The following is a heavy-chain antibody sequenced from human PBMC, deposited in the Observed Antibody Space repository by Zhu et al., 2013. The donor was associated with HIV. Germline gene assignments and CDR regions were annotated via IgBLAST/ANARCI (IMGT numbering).Heavy chain of an antibody. CDR3: ARDSSGYYYDMDV. CDR1: GGSISSGGYY. D-gene: IGHD3-22*01. V-gene: IGHV4-30-4*08. J-gene: IGHJ6*03. Sequence: QVQLQESGPGLVKPSQTLSLTCTVSGGSISSGGYYWGWIRQPPGKGLEWIGSIYHSGSTYYNPSLKSRVTISVDTSKNQFSLKLSSVTAADTAVYYCARDSSGYYYDMDVWGKGTTVTGLL. CDR2: IYHSGST.